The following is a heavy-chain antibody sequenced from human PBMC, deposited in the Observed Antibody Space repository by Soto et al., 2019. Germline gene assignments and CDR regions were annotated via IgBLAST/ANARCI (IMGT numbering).Heavy chain of an antibody. Sequence: QVQLQESGPGLVKPSQTLSLTCTVSGGSISSGDYYWSWIRQPPGKGLEWIGYIYYSGSTYYNPSLTIRVTISVPTSTTHFSLTLSSVTAADTAVYSCASTSYGSTFSAYWAQGTLVTVSS. CDR3: ASTSYGSTFSAY. J-gene: IGHJ4*02. V-gene: IGHV4-30-4*01. CDR1: GGSISSGDYY. CDR2: IYYSGST. D-gene: IGHD5-18*01.